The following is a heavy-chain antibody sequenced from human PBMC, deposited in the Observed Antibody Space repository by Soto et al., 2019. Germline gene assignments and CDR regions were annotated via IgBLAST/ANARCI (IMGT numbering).Heavy chain of an antibody. V-gene: IGHV3-74*01. D-gene: IGHD2-2*01. CDR2: INSDGSST. CDR3: ASLDCSSTSCHDY. Sequence: EVQLVESGGGLVQPGGSLRLSCAASGFTFSSYWMHWVRQAPGKGLVWVSRINSDGSSTSYAASVKGRFTISRDNAKNTLYLQMNSLRAEDTAVYYCASLDCSSTSCHDYWGQGTLVTVSS. J-gene: IGHJ4*02. CDR1: GFTFSSYW.